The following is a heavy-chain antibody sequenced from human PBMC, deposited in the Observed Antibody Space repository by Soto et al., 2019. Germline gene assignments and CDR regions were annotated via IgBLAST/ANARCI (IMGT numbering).Heavy chain of an antibody. CDR2: IKSKTDGGTT. D-gene: IGHD3-9*01. CDR1: GFTFSNAW. V-gene: IGHV3-15*01. J-gene: IGHJ4*02. CDR3: TTGVRLRYFDWPYPFDY. Sequence: SGGSLRLSCAASGFTFSNAWMSWVRQAPGKGLEWVGRIKSKTDGGTTDYAAPVKGRFTISRDDSKNTLYLQMNSLKTEDTAVYYCTTGVRLRYFDWPYPFDYWGQGTLVTVSS.